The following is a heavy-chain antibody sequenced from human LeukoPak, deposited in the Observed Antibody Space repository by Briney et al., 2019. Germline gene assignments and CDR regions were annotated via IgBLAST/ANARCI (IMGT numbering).Heavy chain of an antibody. Sequence: SETLSLTCSVSGGSVRSDISHWSWIRRPPGKGLEWIGYIYYNGNTNYSPSLKSRVTMSVDTSKNLFSLKVSSVTAADTAVYYCARRRSNYYGMDVWGQGTTVTVSS. CDR1: GGSVRSDISH. J-gene: IGHJ6*02. CDR3: ARRRSNYYGMDV. CDR2: IYYNGNT. V-gene: IGHV4-61*01. D-gene: IGHD1-26*01.